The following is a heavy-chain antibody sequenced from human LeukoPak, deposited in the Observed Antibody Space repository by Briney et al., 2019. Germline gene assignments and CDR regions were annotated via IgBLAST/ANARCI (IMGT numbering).Heavy chain of an antibody. Sequence: GGSLSLSCEASGFSFSMYDMTWVRQAPGKGLEYVSSVSSRSTYRFSADSVRGRFTISRDDAKNLLFLHMNSLRGDDTAVYYCARLGPGRDVSNSFDLWGQGTLVTVSS. CDR2: VSSRSTYR. V-gene: IGHV3-21*06. CDR3: ARLGPGRDVSNSFDL. J-gene: IGHJ4*02. D-gene: IGHD5-24*01. CDR1: GFSFSMYD.